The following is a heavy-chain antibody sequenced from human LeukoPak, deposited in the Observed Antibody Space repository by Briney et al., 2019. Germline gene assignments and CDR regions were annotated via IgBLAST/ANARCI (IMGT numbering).Heavy chain of an antibody. J-gene: IGHJ3*02. CDR3: ARLSLFGGLLDAFDI. CDR1: GGSISSHY. Sequence: PSETLSLTCSVSGGSISSHYWSWIRQPPGKGLEWIGYIYYSGSTNYNPSLKSRVTISVDTSKNQFSLKLSSVTAADTAVYYCARLSLFGGLLDAFDIWGQGTMVTVSS. CDR2: IYYSGST. D-gene: IGHD3-10*01. V-gene: IGHV4-59*11.